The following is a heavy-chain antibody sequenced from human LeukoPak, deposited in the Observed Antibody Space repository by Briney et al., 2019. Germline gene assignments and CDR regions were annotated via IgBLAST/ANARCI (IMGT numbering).Heavy chain of an antibody. V-gene: IGHV3-23*01. CDR3: AKYASSGYYYGTSDY. D-gene: IGHD3-22*01. Sequence: PGGSLRLSCAASGFTFSSYWMSWVRQAPGKGLEWVSAISGSGGSTYYADSVKGRFTISRDNSKNTLYLQMNSLRAEDTAVYYCAKYASSGYYYGTSDYWGQGTLVTVSS. CDR1: GFTFSSYW. J-gene: IGHJ4*02. CDR2: ISGSGGST.